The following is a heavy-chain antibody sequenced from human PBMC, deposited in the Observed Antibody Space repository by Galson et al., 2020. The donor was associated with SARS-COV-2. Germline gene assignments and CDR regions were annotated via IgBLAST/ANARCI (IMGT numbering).Heavy chain of an antibody. J-gene: IGHJ6*02. D-gene: IGHD2-8*02. V-gene: IGHV3-30*03. CDR2: ISYDGSNK. Sequence: PGGSLRLSCAASGFTFSSYGMHWVRQAPGKGLEWVAVISYDGSNKYYADSVKGRFTISRDNSKNTLYLQMNSLRAEDTAVYYCASELVPDYYGMDVWGQGTTVTVSS. CDR1: GFTFSSYG. CDR3: ASELVPDYYGMDV.